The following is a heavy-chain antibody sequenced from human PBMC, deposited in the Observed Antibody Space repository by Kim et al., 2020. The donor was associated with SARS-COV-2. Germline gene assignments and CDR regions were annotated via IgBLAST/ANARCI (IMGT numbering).Heavy chain of an antibody. V-gene: IGHV1-18*01. Sequence: NYTQNLQGRVTMTTDKSTNTAYMELRSLRSDDTAVYYCARAIRGDWYFDLWGRGTLVTVSS. J-gene: IGHJ2*01. CDR3: ARAIRGDWYFDL. D-gene: IGHD3-10*01.